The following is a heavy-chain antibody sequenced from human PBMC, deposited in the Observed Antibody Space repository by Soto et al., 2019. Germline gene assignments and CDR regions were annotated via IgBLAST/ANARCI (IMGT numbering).Heavy chain of an antibody. D-gene: IGHD3-16*01. CDR3: ASVGGVTTLDGMDV. V-gene: IGHV1-18*01. J-gene: IGHJ6*02. Sequence: GASVKVSCKASGYTFTSYGIRWVRQATGQGLEWMGWISTYNANTKYAQKLQGRVTMTTDTSTSTANMELRSLRSDDTAVDYCASVGGVTTLDGMDVWGQGTTVTVSS. CDR2: ISTYNANT. CDR1: GYTFTSYG.